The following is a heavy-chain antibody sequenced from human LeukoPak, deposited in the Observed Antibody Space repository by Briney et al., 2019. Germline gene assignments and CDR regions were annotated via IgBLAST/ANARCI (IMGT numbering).Heavy chain of an antibody. CDR3: AKAYYYDSSGYYRFDP. V-gene: IGHV3-33*06. J-gene: IGHJ5*02. Sequence: PGGSLRLSCAASGFTFSSYGMHWVRQAPGKGLEWVAVIWYDGSNKYYADSVKGRFTISRDNSKNTLYLQMNSLRAEDTAVYYCAKAYYYDSSGYYRFDPWGHGTLVTVSS. CDR1: GFTFSSYG. D-gene: IGHD3-22*01. CDR2: IWYDGSNK.